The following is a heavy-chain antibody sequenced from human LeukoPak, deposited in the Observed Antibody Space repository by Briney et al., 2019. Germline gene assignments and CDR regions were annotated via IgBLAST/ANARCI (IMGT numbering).Heavy chain of an antibody. CDR1: GYTFTRYY. CDR3: ARGPENYSYFDY. Sequence: GASVKVSFKASGYTFTRYYMHWVRQAPGQRLEWMGMINPSVGTTGHAQKFQGRVTVTRDTSTSTVYMEMSSLRSEDTAVYYCARGPENYSYFDYWGQGTLVTVSS. J-gene: IGHJ4*02. V-gene: IGHV1-46*01. CDR2: INPSVGTT. D-gene: IGHD1-14*01.